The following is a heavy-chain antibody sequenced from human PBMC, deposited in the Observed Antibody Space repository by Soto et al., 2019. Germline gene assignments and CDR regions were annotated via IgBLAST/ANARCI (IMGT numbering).Heavy chain of an antibody. V-gene: IGHV3-23*01. D-gene: IGHD3-16*01. CDR2: IGATGGNI. Sequence: EVQLLESGGGLARPGGSLRLSCVASGFTFSDYAMTWVRQAPGKGLEWVATIGATGGNIEYTDSLKGRFTISRDNSKNTLYLQLSGLTSADTAVHYCAKVAGGLGYFDLWGRGTLVTVPS. CDR3: AKVAGGLGYFDL. J-gene: IGHJ2*01. CDR1: GFTFSDYA.